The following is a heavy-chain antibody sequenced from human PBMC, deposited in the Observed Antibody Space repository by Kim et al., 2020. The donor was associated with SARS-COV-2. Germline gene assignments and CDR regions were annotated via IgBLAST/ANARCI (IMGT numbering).Heavy chain of an antibody. CDR3: ARGITGATPLYYYYMDV. V-gene: IGHV3-53*01. J-gene: IGHJ6*03. Sequence: GGSLRLSCAASGFSVSDNYMSWVRQAPGKGLEWVSIIYSGGSAYYADSVKGRLTISRHNSKNTLYLQMKSLRAEDTAVYFCARGITGATPLYYYYMDVWGKGTTGTVSS. CDR2: IYSGGSA. CDR1: GFSVSDNY. D-gene: IGHD1-20*01.